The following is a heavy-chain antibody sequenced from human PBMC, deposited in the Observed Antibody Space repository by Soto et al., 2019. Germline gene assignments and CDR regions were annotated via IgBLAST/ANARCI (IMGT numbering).Heavy chain of an antibody. D-gene: IGHD2-2*01. CDR2: ISGSGGST. Sequence: EVQLLESGGGLVQPGGSLRLSCAASGFTFSSYAMSWVRQAPGKGLEWVSAISGSGGSTYYADSVKGRFTISRDNSKNTLYLQMNSLRAEDTAVYYCAKETGGYQLLLYNWFDPWGQGTLVTVSS. CDR1: GFTFSSYA. J-gene: IGHJ5*02. V-gene: IGHV3-23*01. CDR3: AKETGGYQLLLYNWFDP.